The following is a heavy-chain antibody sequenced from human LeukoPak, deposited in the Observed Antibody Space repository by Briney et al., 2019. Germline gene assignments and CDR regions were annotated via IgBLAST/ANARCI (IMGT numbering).Heavy chain of an antibody. V-gene: IGHV3-7*03. CDR2: IKQDGSKK. CDR3: ATPLDYYDSSGYHQGGD. D-gene: IGHD3-22*01. J-gene: IGHJ4*02. Sequence: GGSLRLSCAASGFTFSSYWMAWVRQAPGKGLEWVANIKQDGSKKNYVDSVKGRFTISRDNAKNSLYLQMNSLRAEDTAVYYCATPLDYYDSSGYHQGGDWGQGTLVTVSS. CDR1: GFTFSSYW.